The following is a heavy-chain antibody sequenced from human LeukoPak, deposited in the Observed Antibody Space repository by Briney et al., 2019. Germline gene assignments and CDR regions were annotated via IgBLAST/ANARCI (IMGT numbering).Heavy chain of an antibody. V-gene: IGHV3-7*03. CDR2: IKQDGSKK. CDR3: ATPLDYYDSSGYHQGGD. D-gene: IGHD3-22*01. J-gene: IGHJ4*02. Sequence: GGSLRLSCAASGFTFSSYWMAWVRQAPGKGLEWVANIKQDGSKKNYVDSVKGRFTISRDNAKNSLYLQMNSLRAEDTAVYYCATPLDYYDSSGYHQGGDWGQGTLVTVSS. CDR1: GFTFSSYW.